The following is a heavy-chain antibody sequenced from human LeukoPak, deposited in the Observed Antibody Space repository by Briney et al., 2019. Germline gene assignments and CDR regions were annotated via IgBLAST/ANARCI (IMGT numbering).Heavy chain of an antibody. CDR2: IIPIFGTA. J-gene: IGHJ6*03. D-gene: IGHD3-10*01. CDR1: GGTFSSYA. CDR3: ARAGYGSGSYYNVVHYYYYYMDV. V-gene: IGHV1-69*13. Sequence: SVKVSCKASGGTFSSYAISWVRQAPGQGLEWMGGIIPIFGTANYAQKFQGRVTITADESTSTAYMELSSLRSEDTAVYYCARAGYGSGSYYNVVHYYYYYMDVWGKGTTVTISS.